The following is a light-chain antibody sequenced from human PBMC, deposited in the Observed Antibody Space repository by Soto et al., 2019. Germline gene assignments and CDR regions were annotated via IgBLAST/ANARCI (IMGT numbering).Light chain of an antibody. CDR3: QQYGSSPRT. CDR2: GAS. V-gene: IGKV3-20*01. J-gene: IGKJ1*01. CDR1: QSVSSVY. Sequence: EVVLTQSPGTLSLSPGERATLSCRASQSVSSVYLAWYQQRPGQAPGLLMYGASSRATGTPERFSGSGSGTDFTLTISRLEPEDFAVYYCQQYGSSPRTFGQGTKVDIK.